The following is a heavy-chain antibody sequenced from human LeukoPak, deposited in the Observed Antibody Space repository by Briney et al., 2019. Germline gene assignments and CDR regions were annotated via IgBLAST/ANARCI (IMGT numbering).Heavy chain of an antibody. D-gene: IGHD6-13*01. CDR3: ARGRLAAAGTRYFQH. J-gene: IGHJ1*01. Sequence: SETLSLTCAVYGGSFSGYYWSWIRQPPGKGLEWIGEINHSGSTNYNPSLKSRVTISVDTSKNQFSLKLSSATAADTAVYYCARGRLAAAGTRYFQHWGQGTLVTVSS. CDR1: GGSFSGYY. CDR2: INHSGST. V-gene: IGHV4-34*01.